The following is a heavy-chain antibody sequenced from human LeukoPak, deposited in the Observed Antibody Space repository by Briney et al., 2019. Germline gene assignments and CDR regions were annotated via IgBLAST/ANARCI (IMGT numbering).Heavy chain of an antibody. V-gene: IGHV3-64D*09. CDR3: VKDRWVDY. CDR1: RYTFSAYA. CDR2: ISSNGAKT. D-gene: IGHD5-24*01. Sequence: PGGSLRLPCSVSRYTFSAYAMHWVPQAPGRGRQYGSSISSNGAKTYYADSVKGRFTISRDNSKNTLYLQMSSLRLEDTAVYYCVKDRWVDYWGQGLLVTVSS. J-gene: IGHJ4*02.